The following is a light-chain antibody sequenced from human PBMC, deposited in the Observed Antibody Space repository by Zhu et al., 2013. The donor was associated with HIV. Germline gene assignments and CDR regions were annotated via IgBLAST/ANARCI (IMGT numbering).Light chain of an antibody. V-gene: IGLV2-11*01. Sequence: QSALTQPASVSGSPGQSITISCTGTSSDVGGYKYVSWYQQHPGKAPKLMIYDVSQRPSGVPDRFSGSKSGNTASLTISGLQAADEGDYYCSSYAGRYTYVFGTGTKVTVL. CDR1: SSDVGGYKY. CDR2: DVS. CDR3: SSYAGRYTYV. J-gene: IGLJ1*01.